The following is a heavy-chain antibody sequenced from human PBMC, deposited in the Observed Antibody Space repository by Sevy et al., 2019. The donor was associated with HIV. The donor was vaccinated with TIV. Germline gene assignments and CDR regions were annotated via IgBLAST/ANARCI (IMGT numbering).Heavy chain of an antibody. CDR1: GFSFSYYG. D-gene: IGHD2-8*02. CDR2: ISHDGINE. J-gene: IGHJ6*02. CDR3: AKRRVQSGLSGGGANYGMDV. Sequence: GGSLRLSCIGSGFSFSYYGIHWVRQAPGKGLDWVALISHDGINEYYADSVKGRFIISRDNSRNTLYLQMNSLRAEDTAIYYCAKRRVQSGLSGGGANYGMDVCGRGTTVTVSS. V-gene: IGHV3-30*18.